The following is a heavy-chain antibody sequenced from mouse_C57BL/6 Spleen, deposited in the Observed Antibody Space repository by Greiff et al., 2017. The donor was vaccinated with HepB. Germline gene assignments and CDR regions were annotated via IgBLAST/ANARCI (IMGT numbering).Heavy chain of an antibody. Sequence: EVQVVESGPVLVKPGASVKMSCKASGYTFTDYYMNWVKQSHGKSLEWIGVINPYNGGTSYNQKFKGKATLTVDKSSSTAYMELNSLTSEDSAVYYCARVYYYGSSWDYWGQGTTLTVSS. CDR2: INPYNGGT. J-gene: IGHJ2*01. V-gene: IGHV1-19*01. D-gene: IGHD1-1*01. CDR1: GYTFTDYY. CDR3: ARVYYYGSSWDY.